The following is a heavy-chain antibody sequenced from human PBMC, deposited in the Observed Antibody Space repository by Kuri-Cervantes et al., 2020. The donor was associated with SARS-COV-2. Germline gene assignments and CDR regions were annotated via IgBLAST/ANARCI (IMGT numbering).Heavy chain of an antibody. V-gene: IGHV3-21*01. CDR3: ARDLGTIQGRDY. Sequence: ETLSLTCAASGFTFSSYSMNWVRQAPGKGLEWVSSISSSSSYIYYADSVKGRFTISRDNAKNSLYLQMNSLRAEDTAVYYCARDLGTIQGRDYWGQGTLVTVSS. J-gene: IGHJ4*02. D-gene: IGHD1-1*01. CDR1: GFTFSSYS. CDR2: ISSSSSYI.